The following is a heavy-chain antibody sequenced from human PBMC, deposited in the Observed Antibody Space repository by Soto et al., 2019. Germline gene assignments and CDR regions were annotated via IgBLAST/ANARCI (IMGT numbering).Heavy chain of an antibody. V-gene: IGHV1-69*13. D-gene: IGHD2-15*01. CDR1: GGTFSSYA. Sequence: SVKVSCKASGGTFSSYAIGWVRQAPGQGLEWMGGIIPIFGTANYAQKFQGRVTITADESTSTAYMELSSLRSEDTAVYYCARDRRPNCSGGSCYSHWYFDLWGRGTLVTVSS. J-gene: IGHJ2*01. CDR2: IIPIFGTA. CDR3: ARDRRPNCSGGSCYSHWYFDL.